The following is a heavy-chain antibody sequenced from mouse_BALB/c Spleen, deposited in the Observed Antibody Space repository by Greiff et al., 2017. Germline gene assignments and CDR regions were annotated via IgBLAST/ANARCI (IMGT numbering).Heavy chain of an antibody. Sequence: EVQLVESGGGLVKPGGSLKLSCAASGFTFSDYYMYWVRQTPEKRLEWVATISDGGSYTYYPDSVKGRFTISRDNAKNNLYLQMSSLKSEDTAMYYCARDRWLLRGWFAYWGQGTLVTVSA. CDR3: ARDRWLLRGWFAY. CDR2: ISDGGSYT. D-gene: IGHD2-3*01. J-gene: IGHJ3*01. CDR1: GFTFSDYY. V-gene: IGHV5-4*02.